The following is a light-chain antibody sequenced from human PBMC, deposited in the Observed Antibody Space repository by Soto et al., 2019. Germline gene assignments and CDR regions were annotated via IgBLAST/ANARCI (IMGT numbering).Light chain of an antibody. CDR1: DIIISD. CDR3: QQSYMDPIT. CDR2: DAS. V-gene: IGKV1-39*01. Sequence: DIQMTQSTSSLSASVGNIVTMTCLAIDIIISDLNWYQRKPGKAPNLLIYDASRLQSGVPSRFSGSGGGTDFTLSISSVQPEDFATYFCQQSYMDPITFGQGTRLE. J-gene: IGKJ5*01.